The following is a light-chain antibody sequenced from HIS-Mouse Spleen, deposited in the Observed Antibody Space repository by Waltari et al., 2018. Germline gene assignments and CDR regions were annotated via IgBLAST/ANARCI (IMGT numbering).Light chain of an antibody. CDR2: EDS. J-gene: IGLJ2*01. Sequence: SYELTQPPSVSVSPGQTARITCSGDALPKKYAYWYQQKSGQAPVLVIYEDSKRTAGIPERFSGSSSGTMATLTISGAQVEDEADYYSYSTDSSGNHRVFGGGTKLTVL. CDR1: ALPKKY. V-gene: IGLV3-10*01. CDR3: YSTDSSGNHRV.